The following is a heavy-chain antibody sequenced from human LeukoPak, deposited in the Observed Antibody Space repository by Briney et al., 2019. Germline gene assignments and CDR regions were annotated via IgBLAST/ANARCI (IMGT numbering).Heavy chain of an antibody. V-gene: IGHV4-39*01. D-gene: IGHD3-3*01. J-gene: IGHJ4*02. Sequence: SETLSLTCTVSGGSISSSSYYWGWIRQPPGKGLEWIGSIYYSGSTYYNPSLKSRVTISVDTSKNQFSLKLSSVTAADTAVYYCAALVLRFLEWFRVLGYWGQGTLVTVSS. CDR2: IYYSGST. CDR1: GGSISSSSYY. CDR3: AALVLRFLEWFRVLGY.